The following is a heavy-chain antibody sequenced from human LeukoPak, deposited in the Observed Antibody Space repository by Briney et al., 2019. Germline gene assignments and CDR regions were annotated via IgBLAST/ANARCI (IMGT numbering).Heavy chain of an antibody. CDR2: ISAYNGNT. D-gene: IGHD3-3*01. CDR1: GYTFTSYD. CDR3: ASSLTIFGVVISYAFDI. J-gene: IGHJ3*02. V-gene: IGHV1-18*01. Sequence: ASVKVSCKASGYTFTSYDISWVRQAPGQGLEWMGWISAYNGNTNYAQKLQGRVTMTTDTSTSTAYMELRSLRSDDTAVYYCASSLTIFGVVISYAFDIWGQGTMVTVSS.